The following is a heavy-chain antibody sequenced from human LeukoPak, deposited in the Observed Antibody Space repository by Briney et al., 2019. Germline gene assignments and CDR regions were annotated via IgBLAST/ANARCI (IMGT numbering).Heavy chain of an antibody. D-gene: IGHD5-12*01. Sequence: SETLSLTCTVSGGSISSSSNYWGWVRPPPGKGLEWIGSMYYSGSYNPSLESRVTISVDTSKNEFSLKLGSVTAADTAVYYCARYIVASMREQWGQGTLVTVSS. J-gene: IGHJ4*02. V-gene: IGHV4-39*01. CDR1: GGSISSSSNY. CDR3: ARYIVASMREQ. CDR2: MYYSG.